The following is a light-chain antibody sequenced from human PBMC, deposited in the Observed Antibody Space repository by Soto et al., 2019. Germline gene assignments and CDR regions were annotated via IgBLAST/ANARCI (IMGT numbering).Light chain of an antibody. Sequence: IRLSHSPSSLSASGGNRVTITCLASQGISSYLGWYQQKPGKAPKLLIYGASTLQSGVPSRFSGSGSGTDFTLTISCLQPEDFATYYCQQYNNWPRTFGQGTKVDIK. CDR1: QGISSY. CDR2: GAS. CDR3: QQYNNWPRT. V-gene: IGKV1-9*01. J-gene: IGKJ1*01.